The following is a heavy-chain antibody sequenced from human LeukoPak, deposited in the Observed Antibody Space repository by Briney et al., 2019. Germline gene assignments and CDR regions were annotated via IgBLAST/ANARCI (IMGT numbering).Heavy chain of an antibody. V-gene: IGHV3-48*01. CDR1: GFTFSSYS. CDR3: AKRRIVGAPYYYYYMDV. D-gene: IGHD1-26*01. Sequence: GGSLRLSCAASGFTFSSYSMNWVRQAPGKGLEWVSYISSSSSTIYYADSVKGRFTISRDNAKNSLYLQMNSLRAEDTAVYYCAKRRIVGAPYYYYYMDVWGKGTTVTVSS. J-gene: IGHJ6*03. CDR2: ISSSSSTI.